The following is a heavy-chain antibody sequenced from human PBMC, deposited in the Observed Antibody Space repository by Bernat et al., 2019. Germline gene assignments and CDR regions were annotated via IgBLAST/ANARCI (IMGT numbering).Heavy chain of an antibody. V-gene: IGHV4-31*01. J-gene: IGHJ4*02. Sequence: QVQLQESGPGLVKPSQTLSLTCTVSGGSISSAAYYWSWIRQHPGKGLEWIAYICYSGTTYYNPSLKSQVSISVDTSRNQFSLQLDSVTAADTAVYYCARKRDDGDYHFDYWGQGTLVTVSS. CDR3: ARKRDDGDYHFDY. CDR1: GGSISSAAYY. CDR2: ICYSGTT. D-gene: IGHD4-17*01.